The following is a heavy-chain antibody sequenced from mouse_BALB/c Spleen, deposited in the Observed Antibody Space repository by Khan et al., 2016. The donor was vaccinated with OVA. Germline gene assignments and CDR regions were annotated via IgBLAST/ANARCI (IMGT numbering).Heavy chain of an antibody. CDR3: AAHRYDGYYAMDY. J-gene: IGHJ4*01. D-gene: IGHD2-14*01. CDR2: IWSDGTT. CDR1: GFSLTNYG. V-gene: IGHV2-6*02. Sequence: QVQLKESGPGLVAPSQSLSITCTVSGFSLTNYGVHWVRQPPGKGLEWLVVIWSDGTTTYNSTLKSRLSISKDNSKSQVFLKVNSLQADDTAVYYCAAHRYDGYYAMDYWGQGTSVTGSA.